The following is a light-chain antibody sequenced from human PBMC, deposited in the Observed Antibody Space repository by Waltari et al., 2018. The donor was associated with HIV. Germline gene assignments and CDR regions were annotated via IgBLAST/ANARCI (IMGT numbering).Light chain of an antibody. CDR1: NLENQA. V-gene: IGLV3-21*02. J-gene: IGLJ3*02. CDR2: DDS. Sequence: SYVLTQPPSVSVAPGQTARVTCGGRNLENQAGHWYQQRPGQAPVLVVYDDSDRPSGIPERFSGSSSRNTATLTISRVEAGDEADYYCQVWDDSSNHWVFGGGTKLTVL. CDR3: QVWDDSSNHWV.